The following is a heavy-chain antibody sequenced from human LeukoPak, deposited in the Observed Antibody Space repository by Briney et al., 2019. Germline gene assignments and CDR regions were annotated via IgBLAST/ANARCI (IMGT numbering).Heavy chain of an antibody. V-gene: IGHV4-59*01. J-gene: IGHJ5*02. CDR1: GDSINNYY. CDR3: ARGCNWLDP. Sequence: AEPLSLICNVPGDSINNYYWSWVRQPPGKGLEWIGYIYYSGSTNYNPTLKSRVTISKDPSKKQVALKLTSVTAADTAVYYCARGCNWLDPWGQGTLV. CDR2: IYYSGST.